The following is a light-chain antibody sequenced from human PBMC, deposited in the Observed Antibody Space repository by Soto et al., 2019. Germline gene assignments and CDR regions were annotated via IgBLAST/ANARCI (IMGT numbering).Light chain of an antibody. Sequence: QSVLTQPPSLSGTPGQSVTISCSGSSSNIEGNTVHWYQHLPGTAPKLLIYSSNQRPSGVPDRFSGSKSGTSASLAISGLQSEDEADYYCAAWDDSLNGVAFGGGTKLTVL. CDR3: AAWDDSLNGVA. CDR2: SSN. V-gene: IGLV1-44*01. CDR1: SSNIEGNT. J-gene: IGLJ2*01.